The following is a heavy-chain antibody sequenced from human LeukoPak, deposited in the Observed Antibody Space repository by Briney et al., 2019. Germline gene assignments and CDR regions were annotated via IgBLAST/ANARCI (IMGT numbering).Heavy chain of an antibody. CDR1: GYTFTSYG. CDR3: ARDGDSSGYYNWFDP. Sequence: ASVKVSCKASGYTFTSYGISWVRQAPGQGLEWMGWISAYNGNTNYALKLQGRVTMTTDTSTSTAYMELRSLRPDDTAVYYCARDGDSSGYYNWFDPWGQGTLVTVSS. D-gene: IGHD3-22*01. V-gene: IGHV1-18*01. J-gene: IGHJ5*02. CDR2: ISAYNGNT.